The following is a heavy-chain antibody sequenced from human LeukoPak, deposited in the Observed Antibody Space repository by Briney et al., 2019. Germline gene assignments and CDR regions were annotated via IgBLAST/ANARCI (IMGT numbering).Heavy chain of an antibody. CDR2: IAGSSGYI. CDR3: ARDRGAYCGGDCYLGFDY. Sequence: PGGSLRPSCAASGFTFSSYTMNSVRQPPGKWLEWVSSIAGSSGYISYADSVKGRFTISRDNAKKSLYLQMTSLTAEDTAVYYCARDRGAYCGGDCYLGFDYWGRGTLVTVSS. CDR1: GFTFSSYT. V-gene: IGHV3-21*01. J-gene: IGHJ4*01. D-gene: IGHD2-21*02.